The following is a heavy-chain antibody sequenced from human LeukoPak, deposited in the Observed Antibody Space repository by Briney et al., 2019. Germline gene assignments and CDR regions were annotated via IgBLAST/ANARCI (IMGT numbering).Heavy chain of an antibody. J-gene: IGHJ5*02. CDR1: GGSISTYY. CDR3: ARSYCSGGSCYSGWFDP. D-gene: IGHD2-15*01. CDR2: IYYSGST. V-gene: IGHV4-59*01. Sequence: SETLSHTCTVSGGSISTYYWSWIRQPPGKGLEWIGNIYYSGSTNYNPSLKSRVTISVDTSRNQFSLRLSSVTAADTAVYYCARSYCSGGSCYSGWFDPWGQGTLVTVSS.